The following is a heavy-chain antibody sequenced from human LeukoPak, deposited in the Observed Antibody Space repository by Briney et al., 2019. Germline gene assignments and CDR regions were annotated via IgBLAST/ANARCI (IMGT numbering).Heavy chain of an antibody. D-gene: IGHD6-13*01. J-gene: IGHJ4*02. CDR2: ISGSDGRI. CDR3: AKQGYTSSWLYFDY. CDR1: GFTFSTYA. Sequence: GALRLSCAASGFTFSTYAMSWVRQAPGKGLEWVSAISGSDGRIYYADSVKGRFTTSRDNSKNTVYLQLNSLRAEGTAVYYCAKQGYTSSWLYFDYWGQGTLVTVSS. V-gene: IGHV3-23*01.